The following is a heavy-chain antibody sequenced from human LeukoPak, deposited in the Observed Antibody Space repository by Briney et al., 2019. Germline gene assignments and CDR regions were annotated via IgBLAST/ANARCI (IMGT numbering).Heavy chain of an antibody. CDR1: GGSFSDYY. CDR3: AMYNPDLDY. Sequence: SETLSLTCAVYGGSFSDYYWSWIRQTPGKGLEWIGEINHSGDTNYNPSLKSRVTISVDKSKNQFSLKLSSVTAADTAVYYCAMYNPDLDYWGQGTLVTVSS. CDR2: INHSGDT. V-gene: IGHV4-34*01. J-gene: IGHJ4*02. D-gene: IGHD1-14*01.